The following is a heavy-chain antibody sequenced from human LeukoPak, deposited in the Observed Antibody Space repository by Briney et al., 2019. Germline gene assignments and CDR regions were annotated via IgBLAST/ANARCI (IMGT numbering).Heavy chain of an antibody. CDR2: INPNSGGT. Sequence: GASVKVSCKASGYTFTGYYMHWVRQAPGQGLEWMGWINPNSGGTNYAQKFQGRVTMTRDTSISTAYMELSRLRSDDTAVYYCARPDYDFWSGYLFDYWGQGTLVTVSS. D-gene: IGHD3-3*01. CDR1: GYTFTGYY. J-gene: IGHJ4*02. V-gene: IGHV1-2*02. CDR3: ARPDYDFWSGYLFDY.